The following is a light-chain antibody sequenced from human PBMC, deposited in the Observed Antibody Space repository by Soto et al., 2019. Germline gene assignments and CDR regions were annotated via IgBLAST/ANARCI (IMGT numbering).Light chain of an antibody. V-gene: IGLV2-11*01. CDR1: SSDVGGSNY. J-gene: IGLJ2*01. CDR2: DVS. Sequence: QSALTQPRSVSGSPGQSVTISCTGTSSDVGGSNYVSWYQQHPGKAPKLMIYDVSKRPSGVPDRFSGSKSGNTASLTISGLQAEDEADYYYCAYAGSYTFVFGGGTKLTVL. CDR3: CAYAGSYTFV.